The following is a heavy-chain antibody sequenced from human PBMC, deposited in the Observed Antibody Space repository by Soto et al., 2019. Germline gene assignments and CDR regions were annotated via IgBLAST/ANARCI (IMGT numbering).Heavy chain of an antibody. CDR2: IYYSGRT. Sequence: QVQLQESGPGLVKPSETLSLTCSISGGSISDYQWNWIRQPPGKGLEWIGDIYYSGRTNYNPSLKSRLTISLDTSTMQFSLRLRSVTAADTAVYYCARMRGLGEISPYLDYWGQGALVTVSS. V-gene: IGHV4-59*01. CDR1: GGSISDYQ. D-gene: IGHD3-16*01. CDR3: ARMRGLGEISPYLDY. J-gene: IGHJ4*02.